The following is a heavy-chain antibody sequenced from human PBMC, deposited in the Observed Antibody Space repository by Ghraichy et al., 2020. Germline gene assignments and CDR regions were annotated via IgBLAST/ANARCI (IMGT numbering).Heavy chain of an antibody. V-gene: IGHV3-30-3*01. CDR2: ISYDGSNK. J-gene: IGHJ3*02. Sequence: GGSLRLSCAASGFTFSSYAMHWVRQAPGKGLEWVAVISYDGSNKYYADSVKGRFTISRDNSKNTLYLQMNSLRAEDTAVYYCARDHSDSRAFDIWGQGTMVTVSS. CDR3: ARDHSDSRAFDI. D-gene: IGHD2-21*02. CDR1: GFTFSSYA.